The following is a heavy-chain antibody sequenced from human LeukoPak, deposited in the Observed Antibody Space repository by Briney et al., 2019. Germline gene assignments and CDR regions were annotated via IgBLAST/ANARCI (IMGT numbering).Heavy chain of an antibody. CDR2: IYYSGST. D-gene: IGHD3-22*01. CDR1: GGSISSYY. Sequence: SETLSLTCTVSGGSISSYYWSWIRQPPGKGLEWIGYIYYSGSTNYNPSLKSRVTISVDTSKNQFSLKLSSVTAADTAVYYCAREMEYYYDSSGYPYFDYWGQGTLVTVSS. V-gene: IGHV4-59*12. J-gene: IGHJ4*02. CDR3: AREMEYYYDSSGYPYFDY.